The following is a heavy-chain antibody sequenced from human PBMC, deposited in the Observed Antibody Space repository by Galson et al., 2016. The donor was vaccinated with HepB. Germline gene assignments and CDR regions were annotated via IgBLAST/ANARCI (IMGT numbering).Heavy chain of an antibody. V-gene: IGHV1-24*01. J-gene: IGHJ6*02. Sequence: SVKVSCKVSGYTFTELCIHWVRQAPGKGLEWMGGFDPDNGETIYAQKFQGRVTVTEDTSTDTAYMELSSLRSEDTAVYYCATARCRITWNFSYYDGLDVWGHGTTVTVSS. CDR1: GYTFTELC. CDR3: ATARCRITWNFSYYDGLDV. CDR2: FDPDNGET. D-gene: IGHD1-7*01.